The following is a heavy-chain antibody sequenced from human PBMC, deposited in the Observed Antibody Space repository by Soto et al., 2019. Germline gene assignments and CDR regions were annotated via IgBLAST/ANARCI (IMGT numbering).Heavy chain of an antibody. Sequence: QVQLVESGGGVVQPGRSLKLSCAASGFTFNNYAMHWVRQAPGKGLEWVAVISRDGSDKYYADSVKGRFTISRDNSKNTLYLQMNSLRGDDTAVYYCAKDPYYSSGTYPDYWSQGTLVTVSS. J-gene: IGHJ4*02. CDR1: GFTFNNYA. D-gene: IGHD3-10*01. V-gene: IGHV3-30*18. CDR2: ISRDGSDK. CDR3: AKDPYYSSGTYPDY.